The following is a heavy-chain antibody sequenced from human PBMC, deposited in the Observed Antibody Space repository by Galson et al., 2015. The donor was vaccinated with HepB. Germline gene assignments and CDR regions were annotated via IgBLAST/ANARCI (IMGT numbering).Heavy chain of an antibody. CDR3: ARDPKPYRSGYHGVDY. J-gene: IGHJ4*02. CDR2: ISSSSSYI. Sequence: SLRLSCAASGFTFSSYSMNWVRQAPGKGLEWVSSISSSSSYIYYADSVKGRFTISRDNAKNSLYLQMNSLRAEDTAVYYCARDPKPYRSGYHGVDYWGQGTLVTVSS. D-gene: IGHD6-19*01. V-gene: IGHV3-21*01. CDR1: GFTFSSYS.